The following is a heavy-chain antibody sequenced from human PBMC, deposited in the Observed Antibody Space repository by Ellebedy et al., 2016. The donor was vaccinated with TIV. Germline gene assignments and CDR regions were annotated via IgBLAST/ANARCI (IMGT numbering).Heavy chain of an antibody. CDR1: GYRFTDYR. V-gene: IGHV5-51*01. CDR3: VRDLGAYSSTWYYFDS. CDR2: VYPGDSAT. Sequence: GESLKISXKTSGYRFTDYRIAWVRQMPGKGLEWMGIVYPGDSATRYSPSFKGQVTISVDKSISTAYLQWSSLKASDTAMYYCVRDLGAYSSTWYYFDSWGQGTLVTVSS. D-gene: IGHD6-13*01. J-gene: IGHJ4*02.